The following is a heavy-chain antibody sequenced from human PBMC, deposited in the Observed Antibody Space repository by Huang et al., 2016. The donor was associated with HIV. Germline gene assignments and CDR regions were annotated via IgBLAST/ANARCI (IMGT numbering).Heavy chain of an antibody. CDR1: GGSINSVTYY. Sequence: QVQLQESGPGLVKPSQTLSLTCTVSGGSINSVTYYWSWIRQPAGKGLEWIGHIYTRGSTNHNPSLKSRVTRSVDTSKNQFSLKLSSVTAADTAVYYCAREALRPGAGIKGYFDYWGPGTRVTVSS. V-gene: IGHV4-61*09. J-gene: IGHJ4*02. CDR3: AREALRPGAGIKGYFDY. D-gene: IGHD6-19*01. CDR2: IYTRGST.